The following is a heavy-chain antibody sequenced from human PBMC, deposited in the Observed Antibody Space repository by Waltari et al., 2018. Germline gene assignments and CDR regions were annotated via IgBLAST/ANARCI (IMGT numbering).Heavy chain of an antibody. CDR3: ARDRTEDGVAGDV. V-gene: IGHV3-30-3*01. D-gene: IGHD2-15*01. Sequence: QVQLVESGGGVVQPGRSLRLSCAASGFTFSSYAMHWVRQAPGKGLEWVAVISYDGSNKYYADSVKGRFTISRDNSKNTLYLQMNSLRAEDTAVYYCARDRTEDGVAGDVWGQGTTVTVSS. CDR2: ISYDGSNK. J-gene: IGHJ6*02. CDR1: GFTFSSYA.